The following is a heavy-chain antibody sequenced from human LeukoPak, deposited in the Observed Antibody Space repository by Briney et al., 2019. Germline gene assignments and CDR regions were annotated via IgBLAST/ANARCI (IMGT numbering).Heavy chain of an antibody. CDR3: AKSQRGWIQLSSFDY. Sequence: GRSLRLSCTASGFTFDDYAMHWVRHAPGKGLEWVSGISWNSGNIGYADSVKGRFTISRDNAKNFLYLQMNSLRAEDTALYYCAKSQRGWIQLSSFDYWGQGTLVTVSS. J-gene: IGHJ4*02. V-gene: IGHV3-9*01. CDR2: ISWNSGNI. CDR1: GFTFDDYA. D-gene: IGHD5-18*01.